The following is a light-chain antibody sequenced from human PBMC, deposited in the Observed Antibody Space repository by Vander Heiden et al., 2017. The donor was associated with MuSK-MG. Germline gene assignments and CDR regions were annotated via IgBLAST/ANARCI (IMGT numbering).Light chain of an antibody. CDR1: KLGDQY. CDR3: QAWDGRTVL. Sequence: YELTQPPSVSVSPGQRANITCSGDKLGDQYACWFQQKPGQSPVRVIYQDTQRPSGIPERFSGSNSGNTATLTISGTQAMDEADYYCQAWDGRTVLFGGGTKLTVL. CDR2: QDT. V-gene: IGLV3-1*01. J-gene: IGLJ2*01.